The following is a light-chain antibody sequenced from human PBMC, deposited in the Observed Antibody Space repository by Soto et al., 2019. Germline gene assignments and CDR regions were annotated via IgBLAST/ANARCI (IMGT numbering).Light chain of an antibody. CDR2: GAS. CDR1: QSVSHNY. Sequence: DIGLTQSPGTLSLSQGERATISCRASQSVSHNYLAWYQQKPGQAPILLIYGASSRTTGIPDRVSGSGSGTDFTLIISRVEIEEVAVYYCQLYGTSPTFGQGTKVEI. CDR3: QLYGTSPT. J-gene: IGKJ1*01. V-gene: IGKV3-20*01.